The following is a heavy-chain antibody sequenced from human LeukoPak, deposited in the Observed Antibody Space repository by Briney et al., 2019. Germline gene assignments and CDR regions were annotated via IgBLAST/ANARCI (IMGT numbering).Heavy chain of an antibody. Sequence: SETLSLTCTVSGGSINSYYWNWIRQPPGKGLEWIAYIYTGEGTESNSNPSLKSRVTISVDTSKNQFSLKLSSVTAADTAVYYCAGVVPTTKWAVDYRGQGTLVTVSS. CDR3: AGVVPTTKWAVDY. D-gene: IGHD2-2*01. CDR2: IYTGEGTES. V-gene: IGHV4-4*09. J-gene: IGHJ4*02. CDR1: GGSINSYY.